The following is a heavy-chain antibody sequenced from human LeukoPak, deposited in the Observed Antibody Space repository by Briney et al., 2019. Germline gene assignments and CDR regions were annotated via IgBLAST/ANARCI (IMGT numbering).Heavy chain of an antibody. D-gene: IGHD1-26*01. J-gene: IGHJ4*02. V-gene: IGHV3-7*03. CDR2: IKQGGSEK. Sequence: GGSLRLSCTASGLTLSNYWMIWVRQAPGKGLQWVAKIKQGGSEKYYVDSVKGRFTISRDNAENSLYLQMNSLRVEDTAVYYCAARSSGNPYFWGQGTLVTVSS. CDR3: AARSSGNPYF. CDR1: GLTLSNYW.